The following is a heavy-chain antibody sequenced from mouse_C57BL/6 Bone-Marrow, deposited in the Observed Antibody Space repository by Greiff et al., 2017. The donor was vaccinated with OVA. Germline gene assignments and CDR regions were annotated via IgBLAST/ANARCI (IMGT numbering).Heavy chain of an antibody. CDR1: GYTFTDYY. V-gene: IGHV1-26*01. D-gene: IGHD2-1*01. J-gene: IGHJ4*01. Sequence: EVQLQQSGPELVKPGASVKISCKASGYTFTDYYMNWVKQSHGKSLEWIGDINPNNGGTSYNQKFKGKATLTVDKSSSTAYMELRSLTSEDSALYYCAIGNRGYYAMDYWGQGTSVTVSS. CDR2: INPNNGGT. CDR3: AIGNRGYYAMDY.